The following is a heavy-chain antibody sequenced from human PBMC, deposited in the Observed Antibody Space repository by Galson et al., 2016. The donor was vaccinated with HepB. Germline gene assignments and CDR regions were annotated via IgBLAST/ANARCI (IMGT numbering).Heavy chain of an antibody. CDR3: ARVEPTHALDY. CDR1: GGSISSGGYS. Sequence: TLSLTCAVSGGSISSGGYSWSWIRQPPGKGLEWIGYLYHSGSTYYNPSLKSRVTILVDRSQNQFSLKMDSVTAADTAVYYCARVEPTHALDYWGQGTLVTVSS. V-gene: IGHV4-30-2*01. D-gene: IGHD1-1*01. J-gene: IGHJ4*02. CDR2: LYHSGST.